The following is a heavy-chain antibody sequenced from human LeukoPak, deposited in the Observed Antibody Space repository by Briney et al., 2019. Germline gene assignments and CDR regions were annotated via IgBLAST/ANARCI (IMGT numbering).Heavy chain of an antibody. CDR1: GFTFGTYA. CDR2: ISYDGSDK. V-gene: IGHV3-30*18. Sequence: PGGSLRLSCAASGFTFGTYAMHWVRQAPGKGLQWVAIISYDGSDKKYADSVKGRFTISRDNSKNTLFLQLNSLRPEDTAVYYCAKDERTGIAATGRLPYNWFDPWGQGTLVTVSS. D-gene: IGHD6-13*01. J-gene: IGHJ5*02. CDR3: AKDERTGIAATGRLPYNWFDP.